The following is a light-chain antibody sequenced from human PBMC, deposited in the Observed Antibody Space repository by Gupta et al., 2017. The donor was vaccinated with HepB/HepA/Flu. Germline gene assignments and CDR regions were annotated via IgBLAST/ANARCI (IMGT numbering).Light chain of an antibody. V-gene: IGKV1-12*01. CDR3: QQTDSFPLT. CDR1: QGINSG. CDR2: TAS. Sequence: DIQMTQSPSSVSASVGDRVSVTCRASQGINSGVAWYQQKPGKAPKVLIYTASNLQSGVPPRFSGSGSGTDFTLTISILQPEDFATYYCQQTDSFPLTFGGWTRVELK. J-gene: IGKJ4*01.